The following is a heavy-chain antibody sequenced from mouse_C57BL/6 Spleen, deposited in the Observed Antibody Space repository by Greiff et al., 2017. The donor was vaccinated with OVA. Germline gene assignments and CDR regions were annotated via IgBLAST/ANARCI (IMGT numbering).Heavy chain of an antibody. V-gene: IGHV14-1*01. CDR2: IDPEDGDT. CDR3: TTGPYGSSLAY. CDR1: GFTIKDYN. J-gene: IGHJ3*01. D-gene: IGHD1-1*01. Sequence: EVQLQQSGPELVKPGASVKLPCTASGFTIKDYNMDWVKQRPEQSLEWIGGIDPEDGDTVYAPKFQGKATMTADTSSNTAYLQLSSLTSEDTAVYYCTTGPYGSSLAYWGQGTLVTVSA.